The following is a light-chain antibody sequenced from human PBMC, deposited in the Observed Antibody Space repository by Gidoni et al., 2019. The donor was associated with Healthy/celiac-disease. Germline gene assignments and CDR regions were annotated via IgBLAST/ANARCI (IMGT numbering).Light chain of an antibody. CDR1: QSVSSY. J-gene: IGKJ4*01. CDR2: DAS. Sequence: EIVLTQSPATLSLSPGERATLSCRASQSVSSYLAWYQQKPGQAPRLLIYDASNRATGIPARFSVSGSGTDFTLTISSLEPEDFAVYYCQQRSNWPPGPLTFGGGTKVEIK. V-gene: IGKV3-11*01. CDR3: QQRSNWPPGPLT.